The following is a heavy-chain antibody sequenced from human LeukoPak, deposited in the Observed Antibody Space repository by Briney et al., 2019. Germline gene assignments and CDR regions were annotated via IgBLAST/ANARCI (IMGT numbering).Heavy chain of an antibody. CDR1: GFTFSNYG. V-gene: IGHV3-33*01. D-gene: IGHD6-19*01. CDR3: ARGSLGTIAVAGTLDY. J-gene: IGHJ4*02. Sequence: GGSLRLSCAASGFTFSNYGIHWARQAPGKGLEWVAVIWYDGSNKYYADSMKGRFTISRDNSKNTLYLLMNSLRAEDTAVYYCARGSLGTIAVAGTLDYWGQGILVTVSS. CDR2: IWYDGSNK.